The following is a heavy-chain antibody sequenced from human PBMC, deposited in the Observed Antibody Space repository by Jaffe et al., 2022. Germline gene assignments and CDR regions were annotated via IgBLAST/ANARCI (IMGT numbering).Heavy chain of an antibody. CDR3: ARHAGRTVAAGNYLEY. J-gene: IGHJ4*02. CDR2: LYFNGDT. D-gene: IGHD6-13*01. CDR1: GGSIYSSTYY. Sequence: QLQMQESGPGLVKPSETLSLTCTVSGGSIYSSTYYWDWIRQSPGKGLEWIGNLYFNGDTDYNPSLRSRVTMSVDTSKNQFSLKLSSVTAADTAVYYCARHAGRTVAAGNYLEYWGQGILVTVSS. V-gene: IGHV4-39*01.